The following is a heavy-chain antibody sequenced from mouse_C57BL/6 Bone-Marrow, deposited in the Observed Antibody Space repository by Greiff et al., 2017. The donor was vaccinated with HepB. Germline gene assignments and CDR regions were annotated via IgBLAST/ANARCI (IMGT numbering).Heavy chain of an antibody. V-gene: IGHV1-84*01. D-gene: IGHD1-1*01. CDR1: GYTFTDYY. Sequence: QVQLKQSGPELVKPGASVKISCKASGYTFTDYYINWVKQRPGQGLEWIGWIYPGSGNTKYNEEFKGKATLTVDTSSSTAYMQLSSLTSEDSAVYFCARSNGNRPGRYWYFDVWGTGTTVTVSS. CDR3: ARSNGNRPGRYWYFDV. CDR2: IYPGSGNT. J-gene: IGHJ1*03.